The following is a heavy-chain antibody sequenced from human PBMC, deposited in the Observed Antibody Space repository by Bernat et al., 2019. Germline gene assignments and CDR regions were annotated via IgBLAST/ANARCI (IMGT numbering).Heavy chain of an antibody. D-gene: IGHD2-15*01. CDR3: ARKGGWSCSGGSCYPYYYYGMDV. CDR2: IGTAGDT. CDR1: GFTFSSYD. Sequence: EVQLVESGGGLVQPGGSLRLSCAASGFTFSSYDMHWVRQATGKGLEWVSAIGTAGDTYYPGSVKGRFTISRENAKNSLYLQMNSLRAGDTAVYYCARKGGWSCSGGSCYPYYYYGMDVWGQGTTVTVSS. V-gene: IGHV3-13*01. J-gene: IGHJ6*02.